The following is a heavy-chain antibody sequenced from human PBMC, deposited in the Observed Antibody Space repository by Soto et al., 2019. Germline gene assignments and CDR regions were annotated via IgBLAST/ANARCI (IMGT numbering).Heavy chain of an antibody. Sequence: QVQLVQSGAEVKKPGASVKVSCKASGYTFTSYGISWVRQAPGQGLEWMGWISAYNGNTNYAQKPQGRVTMTTDTSTSTAYMELRSLRSDDTAVYYCARDPTLYGEYPPDAFDIWGQGTMVTVSS. J-gene: IGHJ3*02. CDR2: ISAYNGNT. CDR1: GYTFTSYG. V-gene: IGHV1-18*01. CDR3: ARDPTLYGEYPPDAFDI. D-gene: IGHD4-17*01.